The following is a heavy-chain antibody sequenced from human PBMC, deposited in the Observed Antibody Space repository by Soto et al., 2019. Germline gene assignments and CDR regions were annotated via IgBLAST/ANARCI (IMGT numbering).Heavy chain of an antibody. Sequence: SETLSLTCAVYGGSFSGYYWSWIRQPPGKGLEWIGEINHSGSTNYNPSLKSRVTISVDTSKNQFSLKLSSVTAADTAVYYCARGEEELRAFDIWGQGTMVTVSS. CDR2: INHSGST. CDR1: GGSFSGYY. D-gene: IGHD3-10*01. CDR3: ARGEEELRAFDI. V-gene: IGHV4-34*01. J-gene: IGHJ3*02.